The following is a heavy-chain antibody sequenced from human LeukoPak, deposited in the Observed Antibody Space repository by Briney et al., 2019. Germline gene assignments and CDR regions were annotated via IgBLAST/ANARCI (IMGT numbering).Heavy chain of an antibody. CDR3: AEDNGYSSRTSCSGYYYGMDV. CDR2: ISSSGSTI. Sequence: PGGSLRLSCAASGFTFSSYEMNWVRQAPGKGLEWVSYISSSGSTIYYADSVKGRFTISRDNAKNSLYLQMNSLRAEDTAVYYCAEDNGYSSRTSCSGYYYGMDVWGKGTTVTVSS. J-gene: IGHJ6*04. D-gene: IGHD2-2*03. CDR1: GFTFSSYE. V-gene: IGHV3-48*03.